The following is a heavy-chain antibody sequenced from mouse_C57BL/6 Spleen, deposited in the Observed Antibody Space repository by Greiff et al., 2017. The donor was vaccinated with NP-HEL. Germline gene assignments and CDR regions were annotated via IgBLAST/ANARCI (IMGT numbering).Heavy chain of an antibody. Sequence: EVQVVESGGGLVQPKGSLKLSCAASGFTFNTYAMHWVRQAPGKGLEWVARIRSKSSNYATYYADSVKDRFTISRDDSQSMLYLQMNNLKTEDTAMYYCVRGGIYYGNYGPLYAMDYWGQGTSVTVSS. CDR2: IRSKSSNYAT. CDR1: GFTFNTYA. V-gene: IGHV10-3*01. CDR3: VRGGIYYGNYGPLYAMDY. J-gene: IGHJ4*01. D-gene: IGHD2-1*01.